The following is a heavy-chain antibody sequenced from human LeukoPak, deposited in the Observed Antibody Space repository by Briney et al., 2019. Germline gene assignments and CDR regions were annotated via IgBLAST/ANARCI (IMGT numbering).Heavy chain of an antibody. D-gene: IGHD3-9*01. Sequence: GGSLRLSCAASGFTFSSYSMNWVRQAPGKGLEWVSSISSSSSYINYADSVKGRFTISRDNAKNSLYLQMNSLRAEDTAVSYCARDRDYDILTGPLPPDDWCQETLITVAS. CDR3: ARDRDYDILTGPLPPDD. V-gene: IGHV3-21*01. CDR2: ISSSSSYI. J-gene: IGHJ4*02. CDR1: GFTFSSYS.